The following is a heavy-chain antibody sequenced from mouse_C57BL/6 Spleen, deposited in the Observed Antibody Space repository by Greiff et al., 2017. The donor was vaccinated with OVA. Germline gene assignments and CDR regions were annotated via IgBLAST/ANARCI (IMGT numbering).Heavy chain of an antibody. CDR3: ACNYEGYWYFDV. CDR1: GFSLTSYA. CDR2: IWTGGGS. D-gene: IGHD1-1*01. V-gene: IGHV2-9-1*01. Sequence: VKLMESGPGLVAPSQTLSITCTVSGFSLTSYAISWVRQPPGKGLEWLGVIWTGGGSNYNSALKSRLSISKDNSKSQVFLKMNRLQTDDTAEYYCACNYEGYWYFDVWGTGTTVTVSS. J-gene: IGHJ1*03.